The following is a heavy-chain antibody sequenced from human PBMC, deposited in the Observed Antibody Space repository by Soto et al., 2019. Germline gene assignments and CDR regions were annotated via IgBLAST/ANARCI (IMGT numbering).Heavy chain of an antibody. Sequence: TLSLTCPVSGGSISSYYWSWIRQPPGKGLEWIGYIYYSGSTNYNPSLKSRVTISVDTSKNQFSLKLSSVTAADTAVYYCARSVITYSSSYNWFDPWGQGTLVTVSS. J-gene: IGHJ5*02. CDR1: GGSISSYY. V-gene: IGHV4-59*01. CDR2: IYYSGST. D-gene: IGHD6-6*01. CDR3: ARSVITYSSSYNWFDP.